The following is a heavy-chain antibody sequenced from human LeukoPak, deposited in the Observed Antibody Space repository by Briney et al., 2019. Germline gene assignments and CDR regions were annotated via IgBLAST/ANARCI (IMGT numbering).Heavy chain of an antibody. J-gene: IGHJ4*02. CDR3: ARFRNYYGSGSYFDY. D-gene: IGHD3-10*01. CDR2: INPNSGGT. CDR1: GYTFTGYY. Sequence: ASVKVSCKASGYTFTGYYMHWVRQAPGQGLEWMGWINPNSGGTNYAQKFQGRVTMTRDTSISTAYMELRSLRSDDTAVYYCARFRNYYGSGSYFDYWGQGTLVTVSS. V-gene: IGHV1-2*02.